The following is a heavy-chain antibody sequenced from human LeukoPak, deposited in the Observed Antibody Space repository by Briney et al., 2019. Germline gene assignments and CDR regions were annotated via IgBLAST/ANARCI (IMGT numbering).Heavy chain of an antibody. CDR2: INQHGSEK. CDR3: ARDSFNSGQALGIEGSGWYSAFDI. D-gene: IGHD6-19*01. J-gene: IGHJ3*02. CDR1: GDTFGRYW. V-gene: IGHV3-7*03. Sequence: GGSLRLSCAASGDTFGRYWMSWVRQAPGKGLEGVANINQHGSEKYYGDSVKGRFTISRDNAKNSLYLQMNSLRAEDTAVYYCARDSFNSGQALGIEGSGWYSAFDIWGQGTMVTVSS.